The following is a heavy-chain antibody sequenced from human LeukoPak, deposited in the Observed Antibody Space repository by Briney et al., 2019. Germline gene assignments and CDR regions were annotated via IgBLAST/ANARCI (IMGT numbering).Heavy chain of an antibody. CDR1: GYTFTGYY. CDR2: INPNSGGT. J-gene: IGHJ4*02. CDR3: ARRSYYDSSGYYGTYYFDY. V-gene: IGHV1-2*02. D-gene: IGHD3-22*01. Sequence: GASVKVSCKASGYTFTGYYMHWVRQAPGQGLEWMGWINPNSGGTNYAQKFQGRVTMTRDTSISTAYMELSRLRSDDTAMYYCARRSYYDSSGYYGTYYFDYWGQGTLVTVSS.